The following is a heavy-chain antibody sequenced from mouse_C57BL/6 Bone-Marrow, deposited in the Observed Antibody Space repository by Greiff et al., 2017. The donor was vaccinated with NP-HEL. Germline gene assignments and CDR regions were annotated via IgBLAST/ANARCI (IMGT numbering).Heavy chain of an antibody. CDR3: ASGGSTVALDY. V-gene: IGHV1-64*01. CDR2: IHPNSGST. D-gene: IGHD1-1*01. J-gene: IGHJ2*01. Sequence: QVQLQQPGAELVKPGASVKLSCKASGYTFTSYWMHWVKQRPGQGLEWIGMIHPNSGSTNYNEKFKSKATLTVDKSSSTAYMQLSSLPSEDSAVYYCASGGSTVALDYWGQGTTLTVSS. CDR1: GYTFTSYW.